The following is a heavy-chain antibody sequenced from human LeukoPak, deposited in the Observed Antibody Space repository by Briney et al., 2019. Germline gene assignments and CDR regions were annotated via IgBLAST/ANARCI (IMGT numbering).Heavy chain of an antibody. J-gene: IGHJ5*02. Sequence: GASVKVSCKASGYTFTGYYMHWVRQAPGQGLEWMGWINPNSGDTNCAQNFQGRVSMTRDTSISTAYLDLSGLRSDDTALYYCARGLGWDSGTYLGAWGQGTLVTVCS. CDR2: INPNSGDT. D-gene: IGHD1-26*01. V-gene: IGHV1-2*02. CDR1: GYTFTGYY. CDR3: ARGLGWDSGTYLGA.